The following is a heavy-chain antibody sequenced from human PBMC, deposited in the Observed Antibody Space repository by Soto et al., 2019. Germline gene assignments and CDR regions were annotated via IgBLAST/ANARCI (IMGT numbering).Heavy chain of an antibody. Sequence: PSETLSLTCTVSVVSISSYYWSWIRQPPGKGLEWIGYIYYSGSTNYNPSLKSRVTISVDTSKNQFSLKLSSVTAADTAVYYCARGLYYYDSSGSSDAFDIWGQGTMVTVSS. D-gene: IGHD3-22*01. CDR1: VVSISSYY. CDR2: IYYSGST. CDR3: ARGLYYYDSSGSSDAFDI. J-gene: IGHJ3*02. V-gene: IGHV4-59*01.